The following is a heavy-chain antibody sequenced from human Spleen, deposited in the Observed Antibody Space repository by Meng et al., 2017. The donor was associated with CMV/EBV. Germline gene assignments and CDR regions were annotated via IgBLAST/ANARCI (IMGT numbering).Heavy chain of an antibody. Sequence: GYSFTSYWIGWVRQMPGKDLEWMGIIYPGDSDTRYSPSFQGQVTISADKSISTAYLQWSSLKASDTAMYYCARLSNYGGNSGGWFDPWGQGTLVTVS. CDR1: GYSFTSYW. CDR2: IYPGDSDT. CDR3: ARLSNYGGNSGGWFDP. D-gene: IGHD4-23*01. J-gene: IGHJ5*02. V-gene: IGHV5-51*01.